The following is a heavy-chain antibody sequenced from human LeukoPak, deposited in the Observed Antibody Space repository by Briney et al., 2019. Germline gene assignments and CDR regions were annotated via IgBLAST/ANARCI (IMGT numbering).Heavy chain of an antibody. CDR2: MNPNSGNT. CDR1: GYTFTSYD. D-gene: IGHD6-13*01. V-gene: IGHV1-8*01. Sequence: ASVKVSCKASGYTFTSYDINWVRQATGQGLEWMGWMNPNSGNTGYAQKFQGRVTMTRNTSISTAYMELSSLRSEDTAVYYCSAAAMDSDAFDIWGQGTMVTVSS. J-gene: IGHJ3*02. CDR3: SAAAMDSDAFDI.